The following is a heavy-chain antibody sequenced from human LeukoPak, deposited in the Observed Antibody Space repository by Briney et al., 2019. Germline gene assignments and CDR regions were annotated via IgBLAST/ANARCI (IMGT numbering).Heavy chain of an antibody. D-gene: IGHD3-9*01. V-gene: IGHV1-69*04. J-gene: IGHJ6*02. CDR2: IIPILGIA. CDR3: AYPSTILTGYSASTPHYYYYGMDV. CDR1: GGTFSSYA. Sequence: SVKVSCKASGGTFSSYAISWVRQAPGQGLEWMGRIIPILGIANYAQKFQGRVTITADKSTSTAYMELSSLRSEDTAVYYCAYPSTILTGYSASTPHYYYYGMDVWGQGTTVTVSS.